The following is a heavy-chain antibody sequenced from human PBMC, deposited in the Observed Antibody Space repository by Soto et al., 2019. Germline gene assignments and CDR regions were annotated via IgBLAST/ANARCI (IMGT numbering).Heavy chain of an antibody. D-gene: IGHD2-15*01. J-gene: IGHJ4*02. Sequence: QVQLVQSGAEVKEPGSSVKVSCKASGGTFNKNIVSWVRQAPGQGLEWMGRIIPIYGTANYAEKFQGRVTITADKTTNTAYMELRRLRSEDTAVYYCARDLDFSVSSSQSDYWGQGMLVTVSS. V-gene: IGHV1-69*08. CDR3: ARDLDFSVSSSQSDY. CDR1: GGTFNKNI. CDR2: IIPIYGTA.